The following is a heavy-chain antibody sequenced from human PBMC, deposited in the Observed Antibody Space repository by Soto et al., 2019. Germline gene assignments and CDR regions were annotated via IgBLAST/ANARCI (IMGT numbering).Heavy chain of an antibody. CDR1: GDSITSGGYY. J-gene: IGHJ5*02. V-gene: IGHV4-31*03. D-gene: IGHD7-27*01. CDR3: ARDENWGYVWIDP. Sequence: SETLSLTCTVTGDSITSGGYYWSWIRQHPGKGLEWLGYIYGSGGSGSTLYNPSLKSRITLSVDTSKTQFSLNLSSVTAADTAVYYCARDENWGYVWIDPWSPGTLVTVSS. CDR2: IYGSGGSGST.